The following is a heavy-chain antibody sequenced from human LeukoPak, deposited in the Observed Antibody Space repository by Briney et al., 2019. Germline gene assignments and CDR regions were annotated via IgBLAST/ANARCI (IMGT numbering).Heavy chain of an antibody. Sequence: QPGGSLRLSCAASGFTFSSYWMHWVRQAPGKGLEWVSGISWNSGSIGYADSVKGRFTISRDNAKNSLYLQMDSLRAEDTALYYCAKASSGWLSEVVDVWGKGTTVTISS. CDR2: ISWNSGSI. CDR1: GFTFSSYW. D-gene: IGHD6-19*01. CDR3: AKASSGWLSEVVDV. J-gene: IGHJ6*04. V-gene: IGHV3-9*01.